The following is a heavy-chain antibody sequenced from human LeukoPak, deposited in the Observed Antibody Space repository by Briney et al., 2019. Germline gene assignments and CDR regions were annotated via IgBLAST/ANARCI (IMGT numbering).Heavy chain of an antibody. Sequence: PSETLSLTCTVSGGSISSSNWWSWVRQPPGKGLEWIGEIYHSGSTNYNPSLKSRVTISVDKSKNQFSLKLSSVTAADTAVYYCARADSDYVWGSYRSLDYWGQGTLVTVSS. CDR2: IYHSGST. J-gene: IGHJ4*02. CDR1: GGSISSSNW. CDR3: ARADSDYVWGSYRSLDY. D-gene: IGHD3-16*02. V-gene: IGHV4-4*02.